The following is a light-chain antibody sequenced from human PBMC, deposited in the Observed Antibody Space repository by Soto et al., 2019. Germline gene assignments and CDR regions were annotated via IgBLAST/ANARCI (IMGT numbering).Light chain of an antibody. Sequence: SYELTQPPSVSVAPGQTASITCGGDNIGGRSVHWYQQKPGQAPVLVVDHDSDRPSWIPERFSGSNSGNMATLTISRVEAGDEAVYHCQVWDYSTDDVVFGGGTKLTVL. V-gene: IGLV3-21*02. CDR2: HDS. J-gene: IGLJ2*01. CDR1: NIGGRS. CDR3: QVWDYSTDDVV.